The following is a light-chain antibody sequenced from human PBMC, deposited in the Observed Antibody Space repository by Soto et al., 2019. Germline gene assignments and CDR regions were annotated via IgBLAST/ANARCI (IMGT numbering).Light chain of an antibody. V-gene: IGLV2-14*01. CDR1: SSDGGGYKF. CDR3: SSYTSSSTLV. Sequence: QSVLTQPASVSGSPGQSITISCTGTSSDGGGYKFVSWYQHHPGKAPKLIIYEVSNRPSGVSNRFSGSKSGNTASLTISGLQAEDEADYYCSSYTSSSTLVFGGGTKVTVL. J-gene: IGLJ2*01. CDR2: EVS.